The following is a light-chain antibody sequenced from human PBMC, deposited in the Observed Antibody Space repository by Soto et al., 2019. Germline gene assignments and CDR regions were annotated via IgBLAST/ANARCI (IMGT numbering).Light chain of an antibody. CDR2: KAS. CDR3: QQYGSYSPWT. J-gene: IGKJ1*01. V-gene: IGKV1-5*03. CDR1: QSIGSW. Sequence: DIQMTQSPTTLSASVGDRVTITCRASQSIGSWLAWYQQKPGKAPKLLIYKASTLESGVPSRFSGSGSGTEFILTISSLQPDDLASYYCQQYGSYSPWTFGQGTKVEIK.